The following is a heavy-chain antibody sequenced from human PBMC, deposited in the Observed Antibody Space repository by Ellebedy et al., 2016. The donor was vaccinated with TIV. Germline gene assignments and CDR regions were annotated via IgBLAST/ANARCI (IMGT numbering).Heavy chain of an antibody. Sequence: ASVKVSCKASGDTFTGYFMHWVRQAPGQGLEWMGWINPNNGYTNYAQKFQGRITMTRDTSISTAYMELRRLRSDDTAVYFCARVALGAFDIWGQGTMVTVSS. V-gene: IGHV1-2*02. J-gene: IGHJ3*02. CDR2: INPNNGYT. CDR1: GDTFTGYF. CDR3: ARVALGAFDI.